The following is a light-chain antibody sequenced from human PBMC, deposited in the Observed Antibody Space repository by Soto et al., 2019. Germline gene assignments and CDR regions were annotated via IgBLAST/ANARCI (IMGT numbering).Light chain of an antibody. V-gene: IGLV1-40*01. CDR2: GNS. J-gene: IGLJ2*01. Sequence: QSVLTQPPSASGAPGQRVTISCTGSSSNIGAGYDVHWYQQLPGTAPKLLIYGNSNRPSGVPDRFSGSKSGTSASLAITGLQAEDEADYYCQSYDSSLWRVFGGGTKLTVL. CDR3: QSYDSSLWRV. CDR1: SSNIGAGYD.